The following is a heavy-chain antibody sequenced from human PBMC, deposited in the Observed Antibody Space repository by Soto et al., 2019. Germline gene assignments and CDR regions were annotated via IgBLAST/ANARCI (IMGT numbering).Heavy chain of an antibody. CDR2: ISSSGGYI. Sequence: PGGSLRLSCAASGFTFSSYSMNWVRQAPGKGLEWVSSISSSGGYIYYADSVKGRFTISRDNAKNSLYLQMNSLRAEDTAVYYCAREGTYSGTGGSDYWGQGTLVTVSS. J-gene: IGHJ4*02. D-gene: IGHD1-26*01. V-gene: IGHV3-21*01. CDR3: AREGTYSGTGGSDY. CDR1: GFTFSSYS.